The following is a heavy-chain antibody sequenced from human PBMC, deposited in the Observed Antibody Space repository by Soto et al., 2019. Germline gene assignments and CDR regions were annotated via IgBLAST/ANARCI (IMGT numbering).Heavy chain of an antibody. V-gene: IGHV4-59*01. CDR3: ARDSYSWFDP. J-gene: IGHJ5*02. Sequence: PSETLSLTCTVSGCSISSYYWSWIRQPPGKGLEWIGYIYYNGSTNYNPSLKSRVTISVDTSKNQFSLKLSSVTAADTAVYYCARDSYSWFDPWGQGTLVTVSS. CDR2: IYYNGST. CDR1: GCSISSYY.